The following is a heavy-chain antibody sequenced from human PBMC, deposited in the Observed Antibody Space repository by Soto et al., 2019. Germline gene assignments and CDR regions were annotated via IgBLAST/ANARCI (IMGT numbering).Heavy chain of an antibody. CDR2: IIPVFRSI. CDR3: ARDDGWNYRYYDMEV. CDR1: GDTLSSYS. Sequence: VQLVQSGAEVKTPGSSVKVSCKASGDTLSSYSIAWVRQPPGQGLEWMGGIIPVFRSINYSQKFQGRVKITADESTRTAYMELTSLRPQDTAVYFCARDDGWNYRYYDMEVWGQGTTVTVS. J-gene: IGHJ6*02. V-gene: IGHV1-69*12. D-gene: IGHD1-7*01.